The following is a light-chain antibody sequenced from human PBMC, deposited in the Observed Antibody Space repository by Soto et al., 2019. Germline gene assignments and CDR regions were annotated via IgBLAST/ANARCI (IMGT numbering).Light chain of an antibody. V-gene: IGKV3-11*01. CDR3: QQRSNRPLA. J-gene: IGKJ3*01. Sequence: EIVLTQSPGTLSLSPGESATLSCRASQHVGRYLAWFQQKPGQAPRLLIYDASTRATGIPARFSGGGSGTDFTLTSSSLETEDFAVYYFQQRSNRPLAFGPGNKVDIK. CDR2: DAS. CDR1: QHVGRY.